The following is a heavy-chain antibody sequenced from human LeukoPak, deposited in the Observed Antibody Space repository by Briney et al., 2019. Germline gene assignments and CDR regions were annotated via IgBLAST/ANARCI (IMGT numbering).Heavy chain of an antibody. Sequence: SETLSLTCAVYGGSFTDFYWTWIRQSPGKGLEWIGEIDQSGTSRYNPSLKGRVTISRDTSKKQFSLKMRAVTAADTAIYYCARDEDGIIVAWGQGARVTVSP. J-gene: IGHJ5*02. CDR1: GGSFTDFY. CDR2: IDQSGTS. D-gene: IGHD1-26*01. V-gene: IGHV4-34*01. CDR3: ARDEDGIIVA.